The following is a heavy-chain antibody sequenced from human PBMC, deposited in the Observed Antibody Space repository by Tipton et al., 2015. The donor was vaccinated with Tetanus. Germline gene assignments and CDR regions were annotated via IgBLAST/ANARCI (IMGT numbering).Heavy chain of an antibody. CDR3: ARERDFQYFLKGSGAFDS. V-gene: IGHV1-2*02. Sequence: QLVQSGAEVKKPGDSVTVSCKASGYSFSDYYLHWVRQAPGQGLEWMGWINPHTGGTKFAQRFQGRVTMTRDTSITTVYMDLNRLTSGGGAIYFCARERDFQYFLKGSGAFDSWGQGTRVTVPA. CDR2: INPHTGGT. D-gene: IGHD3-10*01. CDR1: GYSFSDYY. J-gene: IGHJ4*02.